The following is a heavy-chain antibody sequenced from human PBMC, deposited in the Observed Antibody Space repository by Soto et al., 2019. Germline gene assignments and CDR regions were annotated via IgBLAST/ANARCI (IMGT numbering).Heavy chain of an antibody. J-gene: IGHJ4*02. Sequence: QVQLVESGGGVVQPGRSLRLSCAASGFTFSSYGMHWVRQAPGKGLEWVAVIWYDGNNKYNADSVKGRFTISRDNSKNTLYLQMNSLRAEDTAVYYCAREFWSGPFDYWGQGTLVTVSS. CDR3: AREFWSGPFDY. D-gene: IGHD3-3*01. V-gene: IGHV3-33*01. CDR2: IWYDGNNK. CDR1: GFTFSSYG.